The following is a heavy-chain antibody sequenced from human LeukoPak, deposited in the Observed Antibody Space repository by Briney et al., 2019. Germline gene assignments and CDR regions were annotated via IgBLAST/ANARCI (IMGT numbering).Heavy chain of an antibody. CDR2: ISSSSTI. V-gene: IGHV3-48*01. Sequence: PGGSLRLSCGASGFTFSSYSMNWVRQAPGKGLEWVSYISSSSTIYYADSVKGRFTISRDNAKNSLYLQMNSLRAEDTAVYYCARDGVLHDYWGQGTLVTVSS. J-gene: IGHJ4*02. D-gene: IGHD3-10*01. CDR1: GFTFSSYS. CDR3: ARDGVLHDY.